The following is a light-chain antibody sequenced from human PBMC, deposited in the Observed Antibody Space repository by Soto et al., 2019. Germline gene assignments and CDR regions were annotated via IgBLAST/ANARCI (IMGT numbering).Light chain of an antibody. CDR1: SSNIGAGCE. Sequence: QSVLTQPPSVSGAPGQRVTISCTGCSSNIGAGCEVHWYQHLPGKAPKLLIYGNTNRPSGVPDRFSGSKSGTSASLAITGLQADDEADYYCQSYDSSLSGSVVFGGGSKLTVL. V-gene: IGLV1-40*01. J-gene: IGLJ2*01. CDR3: QSYDSSLSGSVV. CDR2: GNT.